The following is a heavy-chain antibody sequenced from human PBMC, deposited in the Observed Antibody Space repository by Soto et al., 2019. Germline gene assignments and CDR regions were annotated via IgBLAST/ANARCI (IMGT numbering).Heavy chain of an antibody. CDR2: INHSGST. CDR3: ARGSNFVVVVAATNWFDP. J-gene: IGHJ5*02. V-gene: IGHV4-34*01. D-gene: IGHD2-15*01. CDR1: GGSFSGYY. Sequence: QVQLQQWGAGVLKPSETLSLTCAVYGGSFSGYYWTWIRQPPGKGLEWIGEINHSGSTNYNPSLKSRVTISVDTSKNQFSLKLSSVTAADTAVYYCARGSNFVVVVAATNWFDPWGQGTLVTVSS.